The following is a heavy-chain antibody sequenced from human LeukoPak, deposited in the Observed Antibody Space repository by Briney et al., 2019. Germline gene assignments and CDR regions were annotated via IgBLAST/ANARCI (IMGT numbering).Heavy chain of an antibody. V-gene: IGHV1-69*04. Sequence: SVKVSCKASGGTFSSYTISWVRQAPGQGLEWMGRIIPILGIANYAQKFQGRVTITADKSTSTAYMELRSLRSDDTAVYYCARESSGWYYYYMDVWGKGTTVTVSS. D-gene: IGHD6-19*01. CDR2: IIPILGIA. CDR3: ARESSGWYYYYMDV. CDR1: GGTFSSYT. J-gene: IGHJ6*03.